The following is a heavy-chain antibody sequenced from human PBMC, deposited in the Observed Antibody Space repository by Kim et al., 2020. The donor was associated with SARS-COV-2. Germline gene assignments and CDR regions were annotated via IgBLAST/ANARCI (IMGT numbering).Heavy chain of an antibody. CDR2: IYNTGST. V-gene: IGHV4-59*12. D-gene: IGHD3-3*01. J-gene: IGHJ4*02. CDR1: GGSIGNYY. CDR3: ARELGVGSTRVTFDN. Sequence: SETLSLTCTVSGGSIGNYYLSWIRQPPGKGLEWIGVIYNTGSTCYNPSLKSRVTISVDTSKNQFSLQLSTVTAADTAVDYCARELGVGSTRVTFDNWGQG.